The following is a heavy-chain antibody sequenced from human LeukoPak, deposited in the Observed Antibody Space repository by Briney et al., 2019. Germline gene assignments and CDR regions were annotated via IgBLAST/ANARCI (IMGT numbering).Heavy chain of an antibody. V-gene: IGHV4-39*01. Sequence: PSETLSLTCTVSGGSISSSSYYWGWIRQPPGKGLEWNGSIYYSGSTYYNPSLKSRVTISVDTSKNQFSLKLSSVTAADTAVYYCASYDFWSGYLNYFDYWGQGTLVTVSS. CDR2: IYYSGST. D-gene: IGHD3-3*01. CDR1: GGSISSSSYY. J-gene: IGHJ4*02. CDR3: ASYDFWSGYLNYFDY.